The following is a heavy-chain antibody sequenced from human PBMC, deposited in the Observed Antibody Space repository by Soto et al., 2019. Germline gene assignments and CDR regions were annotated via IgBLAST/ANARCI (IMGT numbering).Heavy chain of an antibody. CDR2: ISGSGGST. Sequence: GGSLRLSCAASGFTFSSYAMSWARQAPGKGLELVSAISGSGGSTYYAEYVKGRFTISRDNSKNTLYLQMNSLRAEDTAVYYCAKSAITGNDYWGQGTLVTVSS. CDR3: AKSAITGNDY. J-gene: IGHJ4*02. D-gene: IGHD1-20*01. V-gene: IGHV3-23*01. CDR1: GFTFSSYA.